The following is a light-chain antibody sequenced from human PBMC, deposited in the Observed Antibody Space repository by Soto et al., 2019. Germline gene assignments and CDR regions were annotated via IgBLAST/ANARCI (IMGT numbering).Light chain of an antibody. Sequence: QSALTQPASVSGSPGQSITISCTGTSSDVGGYNYVSWYQQHPGKAPKLMIYEVSNRPSGVSNRFSGSNSGNTASLTISGLQAEDEADYYCSSYTSSSNGFGTGTKLTVL. CDR1: SSDVGGYNY. V-gene: IGLV2-14*01. CDR3: SSYTSSSNG. J-gene: IGLJ1*01. CDR2: EVS.